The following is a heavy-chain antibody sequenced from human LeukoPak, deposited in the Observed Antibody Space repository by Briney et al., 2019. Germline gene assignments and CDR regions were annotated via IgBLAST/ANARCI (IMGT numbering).Heavy chain of an antibody. V-gene: IGHV3-23*01. Sequence: GGSLRLSCAASGFAFSSYAMSWVRQAPGKRLEWVSAISGSGGSTYYADSVKGRFTISRDNSKNTLYLQMNSLRAEDTAVYYCAKPGIAAASTGWFDPWGQGTLVTVSS. CDR3: AKPGIAAASTGWFDP. CDR1: GFAFSSYA. CDR2: ISGSGGST. J-gene: IGHJ5*02. D-gene: IGHD6-13*01.